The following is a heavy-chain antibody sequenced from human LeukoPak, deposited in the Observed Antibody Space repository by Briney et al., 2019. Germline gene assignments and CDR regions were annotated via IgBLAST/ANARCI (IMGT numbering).Heavy chain of an antibody. CDR1: GFTFSSYG. CDR2: MPNDRRNN. V-gene: IGHV3-30*02. D-gene: IGHD3-22*01. J-gene: IGHJ4*02. Sequence: SGGSLRLSCAASGFTFSSYGMHWVRQAPDKGLEWVADMPNDRRNNYYAESVKGRFTISRDNSKNTLYLQMNSLRTEDTAVYYCATSRDFYDTSGYYPYYFDCWGQGTLVTVSS. CDR3: ATSRDFYDTSGYYPYYFDC.